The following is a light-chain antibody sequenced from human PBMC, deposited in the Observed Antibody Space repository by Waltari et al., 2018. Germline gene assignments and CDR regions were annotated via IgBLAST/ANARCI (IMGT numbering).Light chain of an antibody. Sequence: IQLTQSPLSLSASVGDRVTITCLASQGISSYLAWYQQKAGRAPKRLIYGGSTLSNGVPSRFSGSGFGTDFTLTISSLQPEDFATYYCLQVNSYPFTFGPGTTVDIK. CDR2: GGS. CDR3: LQVNSYPFT. J-gene: IGKJ3*01. CDR1: QGISSY. V-gene: IGKV1-9*01.